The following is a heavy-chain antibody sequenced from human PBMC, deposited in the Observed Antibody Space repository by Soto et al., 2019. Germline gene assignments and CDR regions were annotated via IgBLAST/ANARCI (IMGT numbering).Heavy chain of an antibody. CDR1: GFAFGSYW. D-gene: IGHD1-1*01. Sequence: VQLVESGGGLVQPGGSLRLSCAASGFAFGSYWMHWVRQAPGKGLVWVSRISQDGAIATQADSVKGRFTISRDNAKNTLFLQMNCLRADDTAVYYCLRDQRHWNEFADQWGQETLVTVSS. CDR2: ISQDGAIA. J-gene: IGHJ4*02. CDR3: LRDQRHWNEFADQ. V-gene: IGHV3-74*01.